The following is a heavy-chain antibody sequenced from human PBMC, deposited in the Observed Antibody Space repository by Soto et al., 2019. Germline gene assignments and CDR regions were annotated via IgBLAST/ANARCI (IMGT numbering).Heavy chain of an antibody. CDR2: INPKNGDT. CDR3: AKGRWTVGHCSGGSCYDGMDV. J-gene: IGHJ6*02. CDR1: GYTFIGFS. Sequence: QEQLVQSGPEVKKPGASVKVSCESSGYTFIGFSLHWVRQAPVQGLEWMGWINPKNGDTYYAQKFQGRVTMTRDTSINTVYMELNSLKSDDTAVYYCAKGRWTVGHCSGGSCYDGMDVWGQGTTVTVSS. D-gene: IGHD2-15*01. V-gene: IGHV1-2*02.